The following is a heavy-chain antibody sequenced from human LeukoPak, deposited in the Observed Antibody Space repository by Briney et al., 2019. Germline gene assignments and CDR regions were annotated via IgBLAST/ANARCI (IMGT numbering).Heavy chain of an antibody. CDR3: TAETGRSDFDY. J-gene: IGHJ4*02. CDR2: IKRKGDDGTI. D-gene: IGHD3-9*01. V-gene: IGHV3-15*01. Sequence: PVGSLRLSCAASGFTFSNAWMSWVRQAPGRGLEWVGRIKRKGDDGTIDYAAPAKGRLSISRDDSKNTLYLQMNSLKSEDTAVYYCTAETGRSDFDYWGQGTLVTLSS. CDR1: GFTFSNAW.